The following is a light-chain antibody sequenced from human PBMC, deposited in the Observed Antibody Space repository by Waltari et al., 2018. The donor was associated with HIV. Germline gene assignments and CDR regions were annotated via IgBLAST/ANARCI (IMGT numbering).Light chain of an antibody. J-gene: IGKJ1*01. CDR1: QSVLYSSNNKNY. V-gene: IGKV4-1*01. CDR3: QQYYNSPQT. CDR2: WAS. Sequence: QSPDSLAVSLGERATINCKSSQSVLYSSNNKNYLAWYQQKPGQPPKLLIYWASTRESGVPDRFSGSGSGTDFTLTINSLQAEDAAVYYCQQYYNSPQTFGQGTKVEI.